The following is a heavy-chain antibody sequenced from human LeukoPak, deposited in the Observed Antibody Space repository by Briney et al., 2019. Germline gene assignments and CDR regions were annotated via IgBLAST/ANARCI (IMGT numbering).Heavy chain of an antibody. J-gene: IGHJ4*02. CDR1: GYTLTELS. Sequence: ASVKVSCKVSGYTLTELSMHWVRQAPGKGLEWMGGFDPEDGETIYAQKFQGRVTMTEDTSTDTAYMELSSLRSEDTAVYYCATVSNMYYYDSSGYSHFDYWGQGTLVTVSS. V-gene: IGHV1-24*01. D-gene: IGHD3-22*01. CDR2: FDPEDGET. CDR3: ATVSNMYYYDSSGYSHFDY.